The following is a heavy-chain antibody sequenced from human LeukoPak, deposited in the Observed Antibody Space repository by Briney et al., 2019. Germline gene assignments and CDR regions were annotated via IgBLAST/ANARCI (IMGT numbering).Heavy chain of an antibody. J-gene: IGHJ4*02. D-gene: IGHD6-25*01. CDR3: ARGGAYSSGPFDY. CDR1: GFTFSSYA. CDR2: INSAGSTT. V-gene: IGHV3-74*01. Sequence: GGSLRLSCAASGFTFSSYAMHWVRQAPGKGLVWVSRINSAGSTTTYADSVQGRFTISRDNAKNTLYLQMNSLRAEDTAVYYCARGGAYSSGPFDYWGQGTLVTVSS.